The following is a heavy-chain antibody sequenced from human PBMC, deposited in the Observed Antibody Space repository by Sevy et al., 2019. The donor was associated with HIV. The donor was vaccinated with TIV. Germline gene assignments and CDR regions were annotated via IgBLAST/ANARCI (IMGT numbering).Heavy chain of an antibody. D-gene: IGHD5-18*01. CDR2: ISYDGSNK. CDR3: ASPARPYTYGPNFDY. J-gene: IGHJ4*02. Sequence: GGSLRLSCAASGFTFSTYAVHWVRQAPGKGLEWMALISYDGSNKYYEDSVKGRFNISRDNSKNTLYLQMNSLGTEDTAVYYCASPARPYTYGPNFDYWGKGTLVTVS. V-gene: IGHV3-30-3*01. CDR1: GFTFSTYA.